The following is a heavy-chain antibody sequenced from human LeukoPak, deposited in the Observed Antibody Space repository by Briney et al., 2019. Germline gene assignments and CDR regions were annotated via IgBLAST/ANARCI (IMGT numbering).Heavy chain of an antibody. CDR3: AGLGSTVGGRIDP. D-gene: IGHD1-26*01. CDR2: ISTDTGDT. Sequence: ASVKVSCKASGYHFTGYHIHWVRQAPGQGLEWMGRISTDTGDTDNAQKFQGRLTMTRDTSINTAHMELSRLTSDDTAVYYCAGLGSTVGGRIDPWGQGTPVAVSS. V-gene: IGHV1-2*02. J-gene: IGHJ5*02. CDR1: GYHFTGYH.